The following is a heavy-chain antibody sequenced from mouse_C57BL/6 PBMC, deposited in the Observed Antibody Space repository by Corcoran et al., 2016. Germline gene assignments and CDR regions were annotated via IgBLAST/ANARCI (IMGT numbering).Heavy chain of an antibody. CDR2: INTYSGVP. J-gene: IGHJ2*01. D-gene: IGHD2-4*01. CDR3: ARGGTMITLFDY. CDR1: GYTFTTYG. Sequence: QIQLVQSGPELKKPGETVKISCKASGYTFTTYGMSWVKQAPGKGLKWMGWINTYSGVPTYADDFKGRFAFSLETSASTAYLQINNLKNEDTATYFCARGGTMITLFDYWGQGTTLTVSS. V-gene: IGHV9-3*01.